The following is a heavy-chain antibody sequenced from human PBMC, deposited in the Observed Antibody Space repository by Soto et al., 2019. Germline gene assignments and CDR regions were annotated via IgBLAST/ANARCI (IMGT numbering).Heavy chain of an antibody. CDR2: IYYSGSP. CDR3: ARESYSSGWFDY. J-gene: IGHJ4*02. Sequence: SETLSLTCTVSGGSISSYYWTWIRQPPGKGLEWIGYIYYSGSPNYNPSLKSRVTISVDTSKNQFSLKLSSVTAADTAVYYCARESYSSGWFDYWGQGTLVTAS. V-gene: IGHV4-59*01. CDR1: GGSISSYY. D-gene: IGHD6-19*01.